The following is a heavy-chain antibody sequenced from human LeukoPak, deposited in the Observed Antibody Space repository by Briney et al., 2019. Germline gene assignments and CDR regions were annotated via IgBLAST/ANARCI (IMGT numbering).Heavy chain of an antibody. D-gene: IGHD5-18*01. V-gene: IGHV4-59*01. CDR3: ARDYQGGYGDKTVDY. J-gene: IGHJ4*02. Sequence: SETLSLTCAVSGGSISSFYWSWIRQPPGKGLEWIGYIYYSGSANYNPSLKSRVTISVDTSKNQFSLKLSSVTAADTAVYYCARDYQGGYGDKTVDYWGQGTLVTVSS. CDR2: IYYSGSA. CDR1: GGSISSFY.